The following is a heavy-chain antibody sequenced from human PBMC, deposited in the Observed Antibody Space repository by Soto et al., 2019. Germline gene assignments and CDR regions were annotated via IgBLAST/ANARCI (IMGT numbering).Heavy chain of an antibody. CDR2: MTSDGRTI. CDR3: ARAEVDY. CDR1: GFTFGNYW. J-gene: IGHJ4*02. Sequence: GGSLRLSCAASGFTFGNYWMHWVRQAPGKGPEWVSRMTSDGRTIQYADSVKGRFTVSRDNAKNTLYLQINSLRAEATAVYYCARAEVDYWGPGTLVTVSS. V-gene: IGHV3-74*03.